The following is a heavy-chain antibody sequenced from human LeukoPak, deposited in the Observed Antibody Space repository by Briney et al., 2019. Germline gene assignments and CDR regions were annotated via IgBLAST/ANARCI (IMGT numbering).Heavy chain of an antibody. Sequence: PGGSLRLSCAASGFTFSTYGMHWVRQAPGKGLEWVAFIRYDGSNKYYADSVKGRFTISRDNSKNTLYLQMNSLRAEDTAVYYCASPGQLWFDYWGQGTLVTVSS. D-gene: IGHD5-18*01. V-gene: IGHV3-30*02. CDR2: IRYDGSNK. CDR1: GFTFSTYG. J-gene: IGHJ4*02. CDR3: ASPGQLWFDY.